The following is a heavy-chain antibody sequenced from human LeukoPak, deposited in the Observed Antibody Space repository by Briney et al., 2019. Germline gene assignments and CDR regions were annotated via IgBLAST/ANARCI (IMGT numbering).Heavy chain of an antibody. Sequence: GGSLRLSCAASGFTFSIYEMNWVRPAPGKGREWLSHISTSGNTIHYANSVEGRFTTSRDDAKNSLYLQMNSLIVEDTALYFCARDATTAVGWVYMDVWGKGTTVTISS. V-gene: IGHV3-48*03. CDR3: ARDATTAVGWVYMDV. CDR2: ISTSGNTI. J-gene: IGHJ6*03. CDR1: GFTFSIYE. D-gene: IGHD1-1*01.